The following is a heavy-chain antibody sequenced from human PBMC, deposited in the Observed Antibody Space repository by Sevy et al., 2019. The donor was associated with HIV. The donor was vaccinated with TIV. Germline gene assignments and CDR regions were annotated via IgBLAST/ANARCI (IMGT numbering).Heavy chain of an antibody. CDR3: ARAPPATSFLVPRGFQH. J-gene: IGHJ1*01. D-gene: IGHD6-13*01. CDR1: GYSFTSYV. Sequence: GESLKISCKASGYSFTSYVMNWVRQAPGQGLEWMGWIDTNTGNPTYAQAFTGRFVFSLDTSVSTAYLQISSLKAEDTAVYYCARAPPATSFLVPRGFQHWGQGTLVTVSS. V-gene: IGHV7-4-1*02. CDR2: IDTNTGNP.